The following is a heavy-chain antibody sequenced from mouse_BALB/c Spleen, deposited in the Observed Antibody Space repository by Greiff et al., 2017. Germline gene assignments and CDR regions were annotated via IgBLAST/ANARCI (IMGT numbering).Heavy chain of an antibody. J-gene: IGHJ4*01. V-gene: IGHV3-6*02. Sequence: EVQLQQSGPGLVKPSQSLSLTCSVTGYSITSGYYWNWIRQFPGNKLEWMGYISYDGSNNYNPSLKNRISITRDTSKNQFFLKLNSVTTEDTATYYCASDGNFYTYYAMDYWGQGTSVTVSS. CDR2: ISYDGSN. D-gene: IGHD2-1*01. CDR3: ASDGNFYTYYAMDY. CDR1: GYSITSGYY.